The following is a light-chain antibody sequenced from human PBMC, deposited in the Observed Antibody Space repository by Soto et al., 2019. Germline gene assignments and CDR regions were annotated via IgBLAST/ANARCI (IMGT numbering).Light chain of an antibody. V-gene: IGKV3-15*01. Sequence: EIVMTQSPATLSVSQGERANLSCRASQNLRNNLVWYQQRPCQAPSLLIYGASTRATGIPARFSGSGSGAEFALTFSSLQSEDLAEYCCHPYSKWWTFGQGTKVEIK. J-gene: IGKJ1*01. CDR2: GAS. CDR1: QNLRNN. CDR3: HPYSKWWT.